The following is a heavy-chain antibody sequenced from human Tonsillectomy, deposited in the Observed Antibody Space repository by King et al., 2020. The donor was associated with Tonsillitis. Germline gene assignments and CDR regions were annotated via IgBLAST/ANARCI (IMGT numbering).Heavy chain of an antibody. D-gene: IGHD6-13*01. V-gene: IGHV3-30*04. Sequence: VQLVESGGVVVQPGRSLRLSCAASGFTFSSYAMHWVRQAPGKGLEGVAFISYDGSNKHYADSVKGRFTISRDNSKNTLYLQMNSLRAEDTAVYYCARDLRIVEAGTRWSDPWGQGTLVTVSS. J-gene: IGHJ5*02. CDR1: GFTFSSYA. CDR2: ISYDGSNK. CDR3: ARDLRIVEAGTRWSDP.